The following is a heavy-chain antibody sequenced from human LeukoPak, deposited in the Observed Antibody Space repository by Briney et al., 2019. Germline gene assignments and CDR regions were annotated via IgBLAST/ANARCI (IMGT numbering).Heavy chain of an antibody. J-gene: IGHJ6*02. D-gene: IGHD2-2*01. V-gene: IGHV3-7*01. CDR2: IKQDGSEK. CDR1: GFTFSSYS. Sequence: PGGSLRLSCAASGFTFSSYSMSWVRQAPGKGLEWVANIKQDGSEKYYVDSVKGRFTISRDNAKNSLYLQMNSLRAEDTAVYYCARDDYQRGMDVWGQGTTVTVSS. CDR3: ARDDYQRGMDV.